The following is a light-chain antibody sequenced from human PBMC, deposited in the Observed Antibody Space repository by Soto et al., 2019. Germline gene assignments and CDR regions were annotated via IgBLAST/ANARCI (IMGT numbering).Light chain of an antibody. CDR3: QSYDSSLSGYV. CDR2: GNS. J-gene: IGLJ1*01. V-gene: IGLV1-40*01. CDR1: SSNIGAGSD. Sequence: QSVLTQPPSVSGAPGQRVTISCTGSSSNIGAGSDVHWYQQLPGTAPKLLIYGNSNRPSGVPDRFSGSKSGTSASLAITGLQADDEADYSCQSYDSSLSGYVFGTGTKLTVL.